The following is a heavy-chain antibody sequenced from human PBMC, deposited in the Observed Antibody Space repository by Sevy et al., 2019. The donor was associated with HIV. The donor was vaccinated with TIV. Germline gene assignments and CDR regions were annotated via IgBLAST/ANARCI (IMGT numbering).Heavy chain of an antibody. CDR1: GYTVTGYY. V-gene: IGHV1-2*06. D-gene: IGHD2-8*02. J-gene: IGHJ4*02. CDR2: TNPNSGGT. Sequence: ASVKVSCKASGYTVTGYYMHWVQQAPGQGLEWMGRTNPNSGGTNYAQKFQGRVTMTRDTSISTAYMELSRLRSDDTAVYYCARRYCTGGVCYTPGDYWGQGTLVTVSS. CDR3: ARRYCTGGVCYTPGDY.